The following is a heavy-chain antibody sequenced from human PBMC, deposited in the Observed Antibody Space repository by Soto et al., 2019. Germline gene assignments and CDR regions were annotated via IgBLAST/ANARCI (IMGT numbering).Heavy chain of an antibody. CDR2: INVYNGNT. V-gene: IGHV1-18*01. J-gene: IGHJ5*02. D-gene: IGHD3-10*01. CDR3: ARGVGSGSYYNQYNWFDP. CDR1: GYTFTNYG. Sequence: ASVKVSCKASGYTFTNYGISWVRQAPGQGLEWMGWINVYNGNTKYEQKVQGRVTMTTDTSTSTAYMELRSLRSDDTAVYYCARGVGSGSYYNQYNWFDPWGQGTLVTSPQ.